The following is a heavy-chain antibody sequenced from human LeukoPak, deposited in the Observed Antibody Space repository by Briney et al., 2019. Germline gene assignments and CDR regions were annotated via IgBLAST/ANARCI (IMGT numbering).Heavy chain of an antibody. Sequence: PSETLSLTCTVSGGSISSGGYYWSWIRQHPGTGLEWIGYIYYSGSTYYNPSLKSRVTISVDTSKNQFSLKLSSVTAADTAVYYCARWSPRREHYDSSGYYPFDAFDIWGQGTMVTVSS. J-gene: IGHJ3*02. CDR2: IYYSGST. CDR3: ARWSPRREHYDSSGYYPFDAFDI. CDR1: GGSISSGGYY. V-gene: IGHV4-31*03. D-gene: IGHD3-22*01.